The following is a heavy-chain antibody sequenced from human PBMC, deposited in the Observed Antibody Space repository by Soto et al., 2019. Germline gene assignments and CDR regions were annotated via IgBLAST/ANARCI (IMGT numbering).Heavy chain of an antibody. CDR3: ARVNSYSNSWSHDY. J-gene: IGHJ4*02. CDR2: ISYTGST. CDR1: GGSISSYD. D-gene: IGHD6-13*01. V-gene: IGHV4-59*01. Sequence: PSETLSLTCSVSGGSISSYDWSWIRQQPGKGLEWIGYISYTGSTTYNSSLESRVTISVDTSKDQFSVKLSSVNAADTALYYCARVNSYSNSWSHDYWGQGALVTVSS.